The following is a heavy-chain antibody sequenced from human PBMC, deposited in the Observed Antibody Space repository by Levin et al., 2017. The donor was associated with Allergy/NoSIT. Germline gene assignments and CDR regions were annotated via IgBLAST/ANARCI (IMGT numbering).Heavy chain of an antibody. V-gene: IGHV1-2*02. CDR3: ARDHYNDDSVFRY. CDR1: RYIFSDYF. J-gene: IGHJ4*02. CDR2: INPHSGDS. D-gene: IGHD3-22*01. Sequence: GASVKVSCKASRYIFSDYFIHWVRQAPGQGLEWMGLINPHSGDSKYAQQFQGRVTMTRDTSISTAYMDLTRLTSDDTAVYYCARDHYNDDSVFRYWGQGTLVNVFS.